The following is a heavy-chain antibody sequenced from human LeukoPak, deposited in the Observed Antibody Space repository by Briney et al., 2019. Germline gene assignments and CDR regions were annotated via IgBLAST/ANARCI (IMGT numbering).Heavy chain of an antibody. V-gene: IGHV1-2*02. CDR1: GYTFTGYY. J-gene: IGHJ6*03. D-gene: IGHD6-6*01. CDR3: ARGESSSSSSHYYYYYMDV. Sequence: GASVKVSCKASGYTFTGYYMHWVRQAPGQGLEWMGWINPNSGGTNYAQKFQGRVTMTRDTSISTAYMELSRLRSDDTAVYYCARGESSSSSSHYYYYYMDVWGKGTTVTVSS. CDR2: INPNSGGT.